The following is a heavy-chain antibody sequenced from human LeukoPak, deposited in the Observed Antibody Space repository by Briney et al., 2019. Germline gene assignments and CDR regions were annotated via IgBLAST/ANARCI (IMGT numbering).Heavy chain of an antibody. Sequence: GGSLRLXCAASGFTFSSYGMHWVRKAPGKGLEWVAVIWYDGSNKYYADSVKGRFTISRDNSKNTLYLQMNSLRAEDTAVYYCAKVTGSGSQRWGQGTLVTVSS. D-gene: IGHD3-10*01. J-gene: IGHJ4*02. CDR2: IWYDGSNK. CDR1: GFTFSSYG. V-gene: IGHV3-33*06. CDR3: AKVTGSGSQR.